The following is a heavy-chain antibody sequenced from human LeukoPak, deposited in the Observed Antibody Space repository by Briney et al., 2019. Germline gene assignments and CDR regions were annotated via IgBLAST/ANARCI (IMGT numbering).Heavy chain of an antibody. D-gene: IGHD3-10*01. CDR2: IYSSGNT. CDR1: GDSVRNDDYY. Sequence: TSETLSLTCTVSGDSVRNDDYYWNWLRQPPGKGLEWTGYIYSSGNTNDDPSLRSRVTISIDTSKNQFALKLTSVTAADTAVYYCAGGPRQYYYSGSYHYWGQGTLVTVSS. J-gene: IGHJ4*02. CDR3: AGGPRQYYYSGSYHY. V-gene: IGHV4-61*08.